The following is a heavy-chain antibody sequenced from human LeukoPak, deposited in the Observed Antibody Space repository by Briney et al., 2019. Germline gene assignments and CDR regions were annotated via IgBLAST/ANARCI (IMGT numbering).Heavy chain of an antibody. V-gene: IGHV1-18*01. CDR3: ARDRLGYCSSTSCPGDP. CDR2: ISAYNGNT. CDR1: GYTFTSYG. Sequence: GASVKVSRKASGYTFTSYGISWVRQAPGQGLEWMGWISAYNGNTNYAQKLQGRVTMTTDTSTSTAYMELRSLRSDDTAVYYCARDRLGYCSSTSCPGDPWGQGTLVTVSS. J-gene: IGHJ5*02. D-gene: IGHD2-2*01.